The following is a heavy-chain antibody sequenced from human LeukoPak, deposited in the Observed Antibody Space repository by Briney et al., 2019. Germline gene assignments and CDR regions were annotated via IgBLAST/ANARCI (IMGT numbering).Heavy chain of an antibody. CDR2: INPSGGST. J-gene: IGHJ6*03. CDR3: ASGDRLGELLVMDV. D-gene: IGHD3-16*01. CDR1: GYTFTGYY. V-gene: IGHV1-46*01. Sequence: ASVKVSCKASGYTFTGYYMHWVRQAPGQGLEWMGWINPSGGSTSYAQKFQGRVTMTRDTSTSTVYMELSSLRSDDTAVYYCASGDRLGELLVMDVWGKGTTVTVSS.